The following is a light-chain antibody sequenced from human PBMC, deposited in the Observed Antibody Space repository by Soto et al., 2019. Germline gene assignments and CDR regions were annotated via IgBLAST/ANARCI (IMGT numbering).Light chain of an antibody. J-gene: IGKJ1*01. Sequence: EIVLTQSPGTLSLSPGERATLSCRASQTVSNSYIAWYQQKPGQAPRLLIYGASSRAPGIPDRFSGSGSGIDFTLTISRLEPEDVAVYYCQQYGSSPWTFGQGTKVEIK. CDR3: QQYGSSPWT. V-gene: IGKV3-20*01. CDR2: GAS. CDR1: QTVSNSY.